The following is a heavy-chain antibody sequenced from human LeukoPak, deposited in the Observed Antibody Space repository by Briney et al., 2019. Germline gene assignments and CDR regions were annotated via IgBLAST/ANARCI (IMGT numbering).Heavy chain of an antibody. D-gene: IGHD3-22*01. J-gene: IGHJ6*02. CDR1: GFTFSDYY. Sequence: GGSLRLSCAASGFTFSDYYMSWIRQAPGKGLEWVSYISSSGNYANYTDSVTGRFTISRDNGKKSLNLQMESLRAEDMAVYYCAKDQGFWDSSGPRLYGMDVWGQGTTVTVSS. CDR2: ISSSGNYA. V-gene: IGHV3-11*05. CDR3: AKDQGFWDSSGPRLYGMDV.